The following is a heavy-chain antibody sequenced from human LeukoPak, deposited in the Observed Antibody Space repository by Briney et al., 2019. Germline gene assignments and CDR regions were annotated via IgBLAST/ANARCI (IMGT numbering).Heavy chain of an antibody. Sequence: SETLSLTCTVSGCSISSGYYWGWIRQPPGKGLEWIGNIYHSGNTYYSPSLKSRVTISVDTSKNQFSLKLSSVTAADTAVYYCARVEVDYYYMDVWGKGTTVTVSS. D-gene: IGHD3-3*01. J-gene: IGHJ6*03. CDR2: IYHSGNT. CDR1: GCSISSGYY. CDR3: ARVEVDYYYMDV. V-gene: IGHV4-38-2*02.